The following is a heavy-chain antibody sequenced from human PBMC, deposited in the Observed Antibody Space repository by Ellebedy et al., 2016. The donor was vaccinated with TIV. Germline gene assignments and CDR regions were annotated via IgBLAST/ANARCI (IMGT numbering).Heavy chain of an antibody. J-gene: IGHJ5*02. CDR3: AKIVSGGASFDP. V-gene: IGHV4-59*01. CDR1: GGPISSGY. CDR2: IIPSGST. Sequence: MPSETLSLTFTVSGGPISSGYWSWIPQSPGKGLEWIGYIIPSGSTHYYPSLKSRVTMSRDPSKNSFSLHLASVTATDTAIYYCAKIVSGGASFDPWGQGILVTVSS. D-gene: IGHD3-10*01.